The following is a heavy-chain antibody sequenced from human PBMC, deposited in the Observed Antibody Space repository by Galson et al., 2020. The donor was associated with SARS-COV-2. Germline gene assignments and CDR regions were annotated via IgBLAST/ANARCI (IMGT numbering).Heavy chain of an antibody. J-gene: IGHJ4*02. V-gene: IGHV3-64D*09. CDR3: LSYSSSRYNY. D-gene: IGHD6-6*01. CDR1: GFSFSDYA. CDR2: MSSNGGTS. Sequence: GGSLRLSCLASGFSFSDYAMHWVRQAPGKGLEYVSAMSSNGGTSFYADSVNHRFTMSRDNSKNTFYLQMTGLRVEDTALYYCLSYSSSRYNYWGQGTLVTVSS.